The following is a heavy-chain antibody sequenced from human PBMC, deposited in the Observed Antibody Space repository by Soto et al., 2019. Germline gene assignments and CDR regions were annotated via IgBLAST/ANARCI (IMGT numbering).Heavy chain of an antibody. CDR2: ISYDGSNT. Sequence: GGSLRLSCAVSGFTFSSYGMHWVRQAPGKGLEWVAVISYDGSNTYYADSVKGRFTISRDNAKNTVYLQMNSLRADDTAVYYCTRDQGGSYDSWFDPWGQGTLVTVSS. V-gene: IGHV3-30*03. CDR1: GFTFSSYG. D-gene: IGHD1-26*01. J-gene: IGHJ5*02. CDR3: TRDQGGSYDSWFDP.